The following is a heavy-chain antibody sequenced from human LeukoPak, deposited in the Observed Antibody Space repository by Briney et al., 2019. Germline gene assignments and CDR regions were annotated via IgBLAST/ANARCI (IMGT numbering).Heavy chain of an antibody. CDR3: ARGVVSPRYFDYMDV. J-gene: IGHJ6*03. V-gene: IGHV4-61*02. CDR1: GASTSDNNFY. CDR2: TFNCGSL. D-gene: IGHD2-2*01. Sequence: PSETLSLTCNVSGASTSDNNFYGNWIRQPAGESLEWIGRTFNCGSLYYNPSRMSRVTISMDTTTNLFSLKLNSVTPADTAIYYYARGVVSPRYFDYMDVWGKGTPVTVSS.